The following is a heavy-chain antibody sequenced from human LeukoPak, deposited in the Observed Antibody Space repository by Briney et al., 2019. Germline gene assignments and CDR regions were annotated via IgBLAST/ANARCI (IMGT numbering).Heavy chain of an antibody. D-gene: IGHD1-26*01. CDR2: IYHSGST. CDR1: GGSISSGGYS. CDR3: ARAPPLVGATTPLCGMDV. J-gene: IGHJ6*02. V-gene: IGHV4-30-2*01. Sequence: PSETLSLTCAVSGGSISSGGYSWSWIRQPPGKGLEWIGYIYHSGSTNYNPSLKSRVTISVDTSKNQFSLKLSSVTAADTAVYYCARAPPLVGATTPLCGMDVWGQGTTVTVSS.